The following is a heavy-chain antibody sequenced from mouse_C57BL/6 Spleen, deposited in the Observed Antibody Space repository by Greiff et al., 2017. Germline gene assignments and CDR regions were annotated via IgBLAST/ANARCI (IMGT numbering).Heavy chain of an antibody. D-gene: IGHD4-1*01. V-gene: IGHV1-18*01. CDR1: GYTFTDYN. Sequence: EVQLQESGPELVKPGASVKLPCKASGYTFTDYNMDWVKQRHGKSLEWIGDITPNNGGTIYNQKFKGKVTLTEDKSSSTAYMERRRLTADDTAVYYWARRENWDYFDYWGQGTTLTVSS. CDR3: ARRENWDYFDY. J-gene: IGHJ2*01. CDR2: ITPNNGGT.